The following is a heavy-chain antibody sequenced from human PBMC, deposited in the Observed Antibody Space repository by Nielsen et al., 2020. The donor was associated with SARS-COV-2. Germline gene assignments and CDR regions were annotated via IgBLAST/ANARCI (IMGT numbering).Heavy chain of an antibody. CDR3: ARHSTGTSY. CDR2: IYYSGST. V-gene: IGHV4-39*01. J-gene: IGHJ4*02. D-gene: IGHD1-7*01. Sequence: SETLSLTCTVSGGSISSSSYYWGWIRQPPGKGLEWIGSIYYSGSTYYNPSLKSRVTISVDTSKNQFSLKLSSVTAADTAVYYCARHSTGTSYWGQGTLVTVSS. CDR1: GGSISSSSYY.